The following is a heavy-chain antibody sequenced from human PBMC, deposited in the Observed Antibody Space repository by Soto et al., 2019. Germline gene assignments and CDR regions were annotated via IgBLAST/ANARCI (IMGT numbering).Heavy chain of an antibody. Sequence: GGSLRLSCAASGFTFSSYAMSWVRQAPGKGLEWVSAISGSGGSTYYADSVKGRFTISRDNSKNTLYLQMNSLRAEDTAVYYCAKRVGATTSYYYGMDVWGQGTTVTVSS. CDR2: ISGSGGST. CDR1: GFTFSSYA. V-gene: IGHV3-23*01. CDR3: AKRVGATTSYYYGMDV. J-gene: IGHJ6*02. D-gene: IGHD1-26*01.